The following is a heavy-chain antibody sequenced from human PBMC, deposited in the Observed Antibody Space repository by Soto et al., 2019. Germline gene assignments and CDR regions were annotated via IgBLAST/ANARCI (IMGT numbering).Heavy chain of an antibody. V-gene: IGHV3-9*01. CDR3: ANALPPGSDYKPLDY. Sequence: EVQLMESGGGLVQPGRSLRLSCVASGFTFDDYAMHWVRQAPGKGLEWVSGISWNSDTIGYADSVKGRFTISRDSAKKAVFLQMNSLKPEDTALYYCANALPPGSDYKPLDYWGKGTLVTVSS. J-gene: IGHJ4*02. CDR2: ISWNSDTI. CDR1: GFTFDDYA. D-gene: IGHD3-10*01.